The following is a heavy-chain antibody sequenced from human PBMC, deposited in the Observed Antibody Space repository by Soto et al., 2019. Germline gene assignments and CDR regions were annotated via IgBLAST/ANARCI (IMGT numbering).Heavy chain of an antibody. CDR2: IYYSGST. Sequence: PSETLSLTCTVSGGSISSGDYYWSWIRHSPGKGLEWIGYIYYSGSTYYNPSLKSRVTISVDTSKNQFSLKLSSVTAADTAVYYCAIDGYSYGFVDYWGQGTLVTVS. D-gene: IGHD5-18*01. V-gene: IGHV4-30-4*01. J-gene: IGHJ4*02. CDR3: AIDGYSYGFVDY. CDR1: GGSISSGDYY.